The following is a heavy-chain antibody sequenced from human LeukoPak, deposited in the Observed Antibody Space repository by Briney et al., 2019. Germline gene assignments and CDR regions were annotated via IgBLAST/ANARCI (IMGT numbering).Heavy chain of an antibody. V-gene: IGHV3-49*04. CDR1: GFTFGDYA. D-gene: IGHD5-18*01. J-gene: IGHJ4*02. Sequence: PGGSLRLSWTGSGFTFGDYAMSWVRQAPGKGLEWVGFIRSKAYGGTTEYAASVKGRFTISRDDSKSIAYLQVNSLKTEDTAVYYCTRARGYSYGYGDYWGPGTLVTVPS. CDR3: TRARGYSYGYGDY. CDR2: IRSKAYGGTT.